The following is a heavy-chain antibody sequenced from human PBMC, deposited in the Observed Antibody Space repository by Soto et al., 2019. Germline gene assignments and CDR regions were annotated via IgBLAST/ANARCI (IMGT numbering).Heavy chain of an antibody. V-gene: IGHV3-23*01. J-gene: IGHJ3*02. CDR3: AKNNGWDGKSDAFDI. CDR2: ISGSGGHT. CDR1: GFSFSSFA. Sequence: EVQLLESGGGLVQPGGSLRLSCAASGFSFSSFALTWVRQAPGKGLDWVSAISGSGGHTYYADSVTGRFTISRDNSNNTLYLQMNSLRAEDTALYYCAKNNGWDGKSDAFDIWGQGTMVTVSS. D-gene: IGHD6-19*01.